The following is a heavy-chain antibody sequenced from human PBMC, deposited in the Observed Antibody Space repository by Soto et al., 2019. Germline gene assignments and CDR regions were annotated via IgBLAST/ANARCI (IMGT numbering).Heavy chain of an antibody. CDR2: ISWDGGST. CDR1: GFTFDDYA. V-gene: IGHV3-43D*03. Sequence: GGSLRLSCAASGFTFDDYAMHWVRQAPGKGLEWVSLISWDGGSTYYADSVKGRFTISRDNSKNSLYLQMNSLRAEDTALNYCAKGDCSSTSCYYYDGMDVWGQGTTVTVSS. CDR3: AKGDCSSTSCYYYDGMDV. J-gene: IGHJ6*02. D-gene: IGHD2-2*01.